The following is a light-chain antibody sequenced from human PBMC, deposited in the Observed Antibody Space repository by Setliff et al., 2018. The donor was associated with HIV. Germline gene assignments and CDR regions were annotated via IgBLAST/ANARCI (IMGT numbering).Light chain of an antibody. J-gene: IGKJ3*01. Sequence: DIVVTQSTESLSVSLGERPTINCKSSQSLLSSFNRNYLGWYQQKPGQPPKFLIYWASSRESGVPDRFSGSGSWTDFTLTISSLQAEDVAVYYCQQYYSAPLFVGPGTKVDIK. CDR1: QSLLSSFNRNY. CDR3: QQYYSAPLF. CDR2: WAS. V-gene: IGKV4-1*01.